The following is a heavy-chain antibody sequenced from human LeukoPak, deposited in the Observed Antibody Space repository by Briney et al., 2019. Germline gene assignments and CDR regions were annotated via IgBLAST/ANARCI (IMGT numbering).Heavy chain of an antibody. CDR3: ARGSSGGTFGY. V-gene: IGHV3-74*01. J-gene: IGHJ4*02. D-gene: IGHD3-3*02. CDR1: GFTFSGYW. CDR2: INSDESST. Sequence: GGSLRLSCAASGFTFSGYWMHWVRQAPGKRLVWVSHINSDESSTSYADSVKGRFTISRDNAKNTLYMGMNSLRAEDTAVYYCARGSSGGTFGYWGQGTLVTVSS.